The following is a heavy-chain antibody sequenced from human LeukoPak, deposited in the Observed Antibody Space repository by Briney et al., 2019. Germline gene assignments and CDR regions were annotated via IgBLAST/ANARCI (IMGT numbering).Heavy chain of an antibody. CDR3: ASKGPPWFGELPFRY. V-gene: IGHV4-34*01. CDR1: GGSFSGYY. Sequence: ETSETLSLTCAVYGGSFSGYYWSWIRQPPGKGLEWIGEINHSGSTNYNPSLKSRVTISVDTSKNQFSLKLSSVTAADTAVYYCASKGPPWFGELPFRYWGQGTLVTVSS. CDR2: INHSGST. D-gene: IGHD3-10*01. J-gene: IGHJ4*02.